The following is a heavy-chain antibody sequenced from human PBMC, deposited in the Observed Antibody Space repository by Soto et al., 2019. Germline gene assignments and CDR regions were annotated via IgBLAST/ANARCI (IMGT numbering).Heavy chain of an antibody. CDR1: GGTFSSYT. CDR2: IIPILGIA. V-gene: IGHV1-69*04. Sequence: SVKVSCKASGGTFSSYTISWVRQAPGQGLEWMGRIIPILGIANYAQKLQGRVTITADKSTSTAYMELSSLRSEDTAVYYCARDNRAGYCSSTSCLTDAFDIWGQGTMVTVSS. J-gene: IGHJ3*02. D-gene: IGHD2-2*01. CDR3: ARDNRAGYCSSTSCLTDAFDI.